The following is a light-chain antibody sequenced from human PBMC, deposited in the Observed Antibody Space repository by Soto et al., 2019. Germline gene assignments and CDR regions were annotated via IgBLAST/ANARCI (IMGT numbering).Light chain of an antibody. Sequence: EIVLTQSPGTLSLSPGERATLSCRASQSVSSSHLARYQQKPGQAPRLPIYAASSRATGIPDRFSGSGSVTDFTLTISRLEPEDFAVYYCQQYGSSPPVTFGQGTKLEIK. J-gene: IGKJ2*01. CDR2: AAS. V-gene: IGKV3-20*01. CDR3: QQYGSSPPVT. CDR1: QSVSSSH.